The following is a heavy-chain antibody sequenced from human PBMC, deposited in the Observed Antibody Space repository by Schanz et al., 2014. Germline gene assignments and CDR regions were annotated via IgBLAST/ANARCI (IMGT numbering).Heavy chain of an antibody. CDR3: ARYYETSYYPLYSCDY. Sequence: EVQLVESGGGLVQPGGSLRLSCAASGFTVSSNYMSWVRQAPGKGLEWVSVIYSGGSTYYADSVKGRFTISRDNSKNTLYLQLQSLRAEDTAVYYCARYYETSYYPLYSCDYWGQGTLVTVSS. V-gene: IGHV3-66*01. D-gene: IGHD3-22*01. J-gene: IGHJ4*02. CDR1: GFTVSSNY. CDR2: IYSGGST.